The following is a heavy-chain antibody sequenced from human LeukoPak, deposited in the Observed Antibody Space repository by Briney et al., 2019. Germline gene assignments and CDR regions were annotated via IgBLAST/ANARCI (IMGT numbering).Heavy chain of an antibody. CDR2: IFGSGGSP. Sequence: RGSLRLSCAASGFTFNSYAMYWVRQAPGKGLEWISGIFGSGGSPHYADSVKGRFTISRDNSQNTVYLQLGSLRVEDTAVYYCGKTTVGYSSGRYPGWPVDYWGQGALVTVSS. V-gene: IGHV3-23*01. CDR3: GKTTVGYSSGRYPGWPVDY. J-gene: IGHJ4*02. CDR1: GFTFNSYA. D-gene: IGHD2-15*01.